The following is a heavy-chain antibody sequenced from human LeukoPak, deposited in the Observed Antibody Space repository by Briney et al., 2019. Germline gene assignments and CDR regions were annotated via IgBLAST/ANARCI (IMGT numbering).Heavy chain of an antibody. J-gene: IGHJ6*02. D-gene: IGHD1-20*01. CDR3: ARGHITGTYYYYYGMDA. CDR2: IIPIFGTA. CDR1: GGTFSSYA. Sequence: SVKVSCKASGGTFSSYAISWVRQAPGQGLEWMGGIIPIFGTANYAQKFQGRVTITADESTSTAYMELSSLRSEDTAVYYCARGHITGTYYYYYGMDAWGQGTTVTVSS. V-gene: IGHV1-69*13.